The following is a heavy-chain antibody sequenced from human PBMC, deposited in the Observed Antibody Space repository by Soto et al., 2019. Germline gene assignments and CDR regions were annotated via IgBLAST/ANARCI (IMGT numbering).Heavy chain of an antibody. J-gene: IGHJ6*02. V-gene: IGHV3-23*01. D-gene: IGHD3-9*01. CDR1: GFTFSSYA. Sequence: PGGSLRLSCAASGFTFSSYAMSWVRQAPGKGLEWVSAISGSGGSTYYADSVKGRFTISRDNSKNTLYLQMNSLRAEDTAVYYCAKDVWGYDILTGAYYYYYGMDVWGQGTTVTVSS. CDR3: AKDVWGYDILTGAYYYYYGMDV. CDR2: ISGSGGST.